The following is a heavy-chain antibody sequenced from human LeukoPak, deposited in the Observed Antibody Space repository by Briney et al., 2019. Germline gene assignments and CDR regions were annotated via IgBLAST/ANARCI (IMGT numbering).Heavy chain of an antibody. J-gene: IGHJ3*02. V-gene: IGHV3-15*01. CDR3: LRRSCYGTGAFDI. CDR1: GFTLSKTF. D-gene: IGHD2-15*01. CDR2: IRSATAGGTA. Sequence: GGPLRLSHAAYGFTLSKTFMSWVRPPPAKGRAWVARIRSATAGGTAESAAPVEGRFVVSRDDSKSTLYLQLNSLKIEDTAIYYCLRRSCYGTGAFDIWGQGVMVTVSS.